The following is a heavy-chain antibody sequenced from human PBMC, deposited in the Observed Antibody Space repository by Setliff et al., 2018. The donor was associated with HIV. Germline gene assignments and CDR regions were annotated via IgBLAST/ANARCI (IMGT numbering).Heavy chain of an antibody. J-gene: IGHJ3*02. D-gene: IGHD6-13*01. Sequence: SETLSLTCTVSGGSISSYYWSWIRQPPGKGLEWIGYIYYSGSTNYNPSLKSRVTISVGTSKNQFSLKLSSVTAADTAVYYCARGMLRSSWYAHHDAFDIWGQGTMVTVSS. CDR1: GGSISSYY. CDR3: ARGMLRSSWYAHHDAFDI. CDR2: IYYSGST. V-gene: IGHV4-59*01.